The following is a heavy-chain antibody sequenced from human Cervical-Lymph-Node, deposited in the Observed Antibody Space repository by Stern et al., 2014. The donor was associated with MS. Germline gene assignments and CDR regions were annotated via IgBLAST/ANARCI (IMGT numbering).Heavy chain of an antibody. CDR2: IDWGGDK. CDR1: GFSLSTSGMC. Sequence: QVTLEESGPALVKPTQTLTLTCTFSGFSLSTSGMCVSWIRQPPGKALEWLALIDWGGDKYYSTSMKTWLTISKKPSKNLVVLTMTNMDPVDTATYYCARSVLTGYSLDYWGQGTLVTVSS. V-gene: IGHV2-70*01. J-gene: IGHJ4*02. CDR3: ARSVLTGYSLDY. D-gene: IGHD3-9*01.